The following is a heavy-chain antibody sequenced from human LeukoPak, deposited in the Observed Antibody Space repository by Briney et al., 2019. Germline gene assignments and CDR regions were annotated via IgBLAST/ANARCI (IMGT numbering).Heavy chain of an antibody. CDR2: IYYSGSS. J-gene: IGHJ2*01. V-gene: IGHV4-59*04. Sequence: SETLSLTCTVSGGSISSYYWNWLRQPPGKGLEWIGYIYYSGSSYYNPSLKSRVTMSVDTSKNQFSLKLSSVTAADTVLYYCASLNGDPSYWSFDLWGRGTLVTVSS. CDR1: GGSISSYY. D-gene: IGHD4-17*01. CDR3: ASLNGDPSYWSFDL.